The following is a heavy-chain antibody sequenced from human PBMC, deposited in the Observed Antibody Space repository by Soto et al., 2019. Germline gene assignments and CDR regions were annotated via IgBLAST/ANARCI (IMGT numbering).Heavy chain of an antibody. CDR2: ISGDSGRT. D-gene: IGHD2-21*02. CDR3: AVTPNCGRDCSAASYWYFDL. CDR1: GLTFGNYA. Sequence: EVQLLESGGGLVQPGGSVRLSCAASGLTFGNYAMSWVRQAPGKGLEWVSAISGDSGRTYYADSVKGRFTISRDNSKNTLYLKMNTMRAEDTAVYYCAVTPNCGRDCSAASYWYFDLWGRGTLVTVSS. V-gene: IGHV3-23*01. J-gene: IGHJ2*01.